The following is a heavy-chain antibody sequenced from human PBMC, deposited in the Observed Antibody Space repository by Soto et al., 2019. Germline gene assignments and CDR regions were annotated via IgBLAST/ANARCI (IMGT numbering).Heavy chain of an antibody. J-gene: IGHJ4*02. CDR2: INPKNDDT. CDR1: GYTFTAYY. Sequence: ASVKVSCKASGYTFTAYYLHWMRQAPGQGLEWMGWINPKNDDTNYAQKFHGSVALTRDTSIMTAYMELSGLRSDDTAIYYCARGRLDFDGRGYYHFDSWGQGTLVTVSS. V-gene: IGHV1-2*02. CDR3: ARGRLDFDGRGYYHFDS. D-gene: IGHD3-22*01.